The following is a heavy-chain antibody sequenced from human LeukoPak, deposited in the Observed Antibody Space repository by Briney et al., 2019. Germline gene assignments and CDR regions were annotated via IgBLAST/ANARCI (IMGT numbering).Heavy chain of an antibody. CDR2: INHSGST. V-gene: IGHV4-34*01. J-gene: IGHJ6*02. Sequence: SETLSLTCAVYGGSFSGYYWSWIRQPPVKGLEWIGEINHSGSTNYNPSLKSRVTISVDTSKNQFSLKLSSVTAADTAVYYCAGRPERDGSIWSLPLYGMDVWGQGTTVTVSS. CDR3: AGRPERDGSIWSLPLYGMDV. D-gene: IGHD3-10*01. CDR1: GGSFSGYY.